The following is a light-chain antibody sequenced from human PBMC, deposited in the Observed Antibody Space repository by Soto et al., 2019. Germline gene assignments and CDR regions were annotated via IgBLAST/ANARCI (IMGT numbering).Light chain of an antibody. CDR1: SSDVGGYNY. Sequence: QSVLTQPASVSGSPGQSITISCTGTSSDVGGYNYVSWYQQYPGKVPKLIIFDVRERPSGVSDRFSGSKSGNTASLTISGLQAEDEADYYCSSYTDGTTPVLLGGGTKPTVL. CDR3: SSYTDGTTPVL. V-gene: IGLV2-14*01. CDR2: DVR. J-gene: IGLJ2*01.